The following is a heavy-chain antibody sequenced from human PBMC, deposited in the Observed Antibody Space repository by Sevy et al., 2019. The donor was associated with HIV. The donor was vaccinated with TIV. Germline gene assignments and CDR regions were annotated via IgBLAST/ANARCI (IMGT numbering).Heavy chain of an antibody. CDR2: IQFDGSSQ. CDR1: GFTFSYSG. D-gene: IGHD2-8*02. V-gene: IGHV3-30*02. J-gene: IGHJ4*02. Sequence: GGSLRLSCAASGFTFSYSGMHWVRQAPGKGLEWVTFIQFDGSSQYYAKSVKGRFTILRDNTKNTLYLQMNSLGRDDTAVYYCAKNTAAVGVRGFDYWGQGALVTVSS. CDR3: AKNTAAVGVRGFDY.